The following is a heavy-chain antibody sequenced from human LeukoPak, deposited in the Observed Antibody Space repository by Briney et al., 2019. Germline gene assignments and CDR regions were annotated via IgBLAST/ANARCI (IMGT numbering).Heavy chain of an antibody. CDR1: GDSISSGTYY. CDR2: IYTSGST. J-gene: IGHJ5*02. CDR3: ARNFYCSSTSCREVVWFDP. V-gene: IGHV4-61*02. D-gene: IGHD2-2*01. Sequence: SQTLSLTCSVSGDSISSGTYYWSWIRQPAGKGLEWIGRIYTSGSTNYNPSLKSRVTMSVDTSKNQFSLKLSSVTAADTAVYYCARNFYCSSTSCREVVWFDPWGQGTLVTVSS.